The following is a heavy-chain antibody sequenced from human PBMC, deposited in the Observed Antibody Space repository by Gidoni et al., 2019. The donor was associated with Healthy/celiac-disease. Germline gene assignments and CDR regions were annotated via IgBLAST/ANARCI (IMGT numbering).Heavy chain of an antibody. CDR2: IYPGDSDT. CDR1: GSSFTSYW. J-gene: IGHJ4*02. V-gene: IGHV5-51*01. CDR3: ARSPPAAAGTDFDY. Sequence: EVQLVQSGAEVKKPGESLKISCKGSGSSFTSYWLGWGRQLPGKGLEWMGIIYPGDSDTRYSPSFQGQVTISADKSISTAYLQWSSLKASDTAMYYCARSPPAAAGTDFDYWSQGTLVTVSS. D-gene: IGHD6-13*01.